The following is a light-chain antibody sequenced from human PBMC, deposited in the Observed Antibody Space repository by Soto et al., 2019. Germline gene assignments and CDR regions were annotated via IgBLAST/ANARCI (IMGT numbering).Light chain of an antibody. J-gene: IGKJ2*01. CDR1: QDISNY. V-gene: IGKV1-33*01. CDR2: DAS. CDR3: QQYDNLPPL. Sequence: DIQMTQSPSSLSASVGDRVTITCQASQDISNYLNWYQQKPGKAPILLIYDASNFETGVPSRFSGSGSGTDFTFTISSLQPDDISTYYCQQYDNLPPLFGQGTKLEIK.